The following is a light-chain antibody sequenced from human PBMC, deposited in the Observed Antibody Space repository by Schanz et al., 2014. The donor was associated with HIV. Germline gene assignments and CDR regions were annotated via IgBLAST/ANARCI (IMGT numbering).Light chain of an antibody. CDR2: DAS. CDR3: QQSGSSPQT. V-gene: IGKV3-11*01. CDR1: QSVSSY. J-gene: IGKJ1*01. Sequence: EIVLTQSPATLSLSPGERATLSCRASQSVSSYLAWYQQKPGQAPRLLIYDASNRATGIPARFSGSGSGTDFTLTITRLEPEDFAVYYGQQSGSSPQTFGQGTKVEVK.